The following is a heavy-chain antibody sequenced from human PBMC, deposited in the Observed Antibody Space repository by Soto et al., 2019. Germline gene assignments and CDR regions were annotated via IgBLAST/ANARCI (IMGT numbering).Heavy chain of an antibody. CDR2: ISGSRNYT. Sequence: GKGLKWVSFISGSRNYTDYADSVKGRFTISRENAKNSLYLEMNSLRVEDTAVYYCSRAEDGIRGSVPVSAFLLNRSSDL. J-gene: IGHJ2*01. D-gene: IGHD2-15*01. CDR3: SRAEDGIRGSVPVSAFLLNRSSDL. V-gene: IGHV3-11*06.